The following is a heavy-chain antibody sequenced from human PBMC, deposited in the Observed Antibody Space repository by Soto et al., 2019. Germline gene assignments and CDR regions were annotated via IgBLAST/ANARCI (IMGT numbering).Heavy chain of an antibody. Sequence: PSETLSLACTVSGGSISSAYYYWSWIRQPPGKGLEWIGYIYYSGSTYYNPSLKSRVTISLDTSKNQFSLKLSSVTAADTAVYCFATAAYCRSSSCSTCFDPCGQGTLVTVCS. CDR3: ATAAYCRSSSCSTCFDP. CDR1: GGSISSAYYY. J-gene: IGHJ5*02. D-gene: IGHD2-2*01. V-gene: IGHV4-30-4*01. CDR2: IYYSGST.